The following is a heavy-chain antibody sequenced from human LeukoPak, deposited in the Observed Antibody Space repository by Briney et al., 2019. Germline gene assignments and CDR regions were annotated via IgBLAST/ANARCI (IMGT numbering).Heavy chain of an antibody. D-gene: IGHD2-15*01. Sequence: ASVKVSCKASGYTFTSHFMHWVRQAPGQGLEWMGIINPRGGSTSYTQKFQGRVTMTRDTSINTAYMEINRLTSDDTAMYYCTRGVLLQGRGAFDIWGQGAMVTVSS. J-gene: IGHJ3*02. CDR1: GYTFTSHF. CDR3: TRGVLLQGRGAFDI. CDR2: INPRGGST. V-gene: IGHV1-46*01.